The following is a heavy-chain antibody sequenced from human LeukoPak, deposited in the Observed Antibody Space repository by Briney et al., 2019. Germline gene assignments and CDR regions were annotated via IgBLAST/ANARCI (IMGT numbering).Heavy chain of an antibody. J-gene: IGHJ5*02. V-gene: IGHV4-30-2*01. CDR2: IYHSGST. Sequence: SQTLSLTCAVSGGSISSGGYSWSWIRQPPGKGLEWIGYIYHSGSTYYNPSLKSRVTISVGRSKNQFSLKLSSVTAADTAVYYCARGFFRRIDPWGQGTLVTVSS. CDR1: GGSISSGGYS. CDR3: ARGFFRRIDP.